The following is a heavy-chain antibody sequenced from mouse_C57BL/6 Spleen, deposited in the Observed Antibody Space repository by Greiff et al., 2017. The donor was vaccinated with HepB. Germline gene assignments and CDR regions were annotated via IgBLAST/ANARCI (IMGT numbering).Heavy chain of an antibody. CDR1: GYAFSSYW. CDR3: ARSYYGTPRRYVDV. CDR2: IYPGDGDT. Sequence: VKLQESGAELVKPGASVKISCKASGYAFSSYWMNWVKQRPGKGLEWIGQIYPGDGDTNYNGKFKGKATLTADKSSSTAYMQLSSLTSEDSAVYFCARSYYGTPRRYVDVWGTGTTVTVSS. D-gene: IGHD1-1*01. V-gene: IGHV1-80*01. J-gene: IGHJ1*03.